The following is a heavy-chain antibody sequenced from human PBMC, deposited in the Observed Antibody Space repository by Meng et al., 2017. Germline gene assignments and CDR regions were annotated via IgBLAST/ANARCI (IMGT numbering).Heavy chain of an antibody. CDR2: ISSSGSTI. J-gene: IGHJ4*02. Sequence: GGSLRLSCAASGFTFSSYEMNWVRQAPGKGLEWVSYISSSGSTIYYADSVKGRFTISRDNAKNSLYLQMNSLRAEDTAVYYCAKAVVVPAAMYYFDYWGQGTLVTVSS. D-gene: IGHD2-2*01. CDR3: AKAVVVPAAMYYFDY. V-gene: IGHV3-48*03. CDR1: GFTFSSYE.